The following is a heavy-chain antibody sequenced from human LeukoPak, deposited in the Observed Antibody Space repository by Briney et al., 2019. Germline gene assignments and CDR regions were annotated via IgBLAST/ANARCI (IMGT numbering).Heavy chain of an antibody. CDR1: GFTFSSYA. D-gene: IGHD3-16*01. J-gene: IGHJ5*02. CDR2: ISYDGSNK. V-gene: IGHV3-30*01. Sequence: GGSLRLSCAASGFTFSSYAMHWVRQAPGKGLEWVAVISYDGSNKYYADSVKGRFTISRDNSKNTLYLQMNSLRAEDTAVYYCARDLRSHHGDWFDPWGQGTLVTVSS. CDR3: ARDLRSHHGDWFDP.